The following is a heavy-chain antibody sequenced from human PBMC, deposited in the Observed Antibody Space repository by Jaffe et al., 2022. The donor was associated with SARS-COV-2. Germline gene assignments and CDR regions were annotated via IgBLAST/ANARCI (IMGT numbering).Heavy chain of an antibody. CDR2: INHSGST. D-gene: IGHD6-19*01. CDR3: ARGLSYSSGWGSGPGNYYYYMDV. V-gene: IGHV4-34*01. J-gene: IGHJ6*03. CDR1: GGSFSGYY. Sequence: QVQLQQWGAGLLKPSETLSLTCAVYGGSFSGYYWSWIRQPPGKGLEWIGEINHSGSTNYNPSLKSRVTISVDTSKNQFSLKLSSVTAADTAVYYCARGLSYSSGWGSGPGNYYYYMDVWGKGTTVTVSS.